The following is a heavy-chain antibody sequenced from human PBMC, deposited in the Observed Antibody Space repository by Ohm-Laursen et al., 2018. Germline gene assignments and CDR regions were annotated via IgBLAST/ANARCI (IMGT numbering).Heavy chain of an antibody. CDR1: GFSVSTNY. V-gene: IGHV3-23*01. CDR2: ISGSGGST. D-gene: IGHD7-27*01. Sequence: GSLRLSCTAFGFSVSTNYMNWARQAPGKGLEWVSAISGSGGSTYYADSVKGRFTISRDNSKNTLYLQMNRLRAEDTGVYYCARGMGNFYYFDDWGQGTQVFVSS. CDR3: ARGMGNFYYFDD. J-gene: IGHJ4*02.